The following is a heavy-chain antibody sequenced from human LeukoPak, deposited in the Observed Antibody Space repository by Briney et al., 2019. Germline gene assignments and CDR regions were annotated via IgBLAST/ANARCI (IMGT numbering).Heavy chain of an antibody. D-gene: IGHD5/OR15-5a*01. Sequence: GGSLRLSCAASGFTFSSYAMSWVRQAPGKGLQWVSSISGSGTSVNYADSVKGRFSISRDNSKNTPYLQMTNLRAEDTAVYYCAKIPSVNYYMDVWGKGTTVTVSS. CDR1: GFTFSSYA. CDR2: ISGSGTSV. J-gene: IGHJ6*03. CDR3: AKIPSVNYYMDV. V-gene: IGHV3-23*01.